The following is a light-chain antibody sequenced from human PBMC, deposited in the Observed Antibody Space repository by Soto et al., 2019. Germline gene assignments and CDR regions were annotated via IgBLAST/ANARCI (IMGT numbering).Light chain of an antibody. CDR3: SSYTSSSTPGV. J-gene: IGLJ3*02. CDR2: EVS. Sequence: QSALTQPASVSGSPGQSITISCTGTSSDVGGYNYVSWYQQHPGKAPKLMIYEVSNRPSGVSNRFSGSKSGNTASLTISGLQAEDGADYCCSSYTSSSTPGVFGGGTKVTVL. V-gene: IGLV2-14*01. CDR1: SSDVGGYNY.